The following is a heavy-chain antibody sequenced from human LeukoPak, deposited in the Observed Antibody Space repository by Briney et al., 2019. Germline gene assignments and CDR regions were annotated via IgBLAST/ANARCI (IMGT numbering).Heavy chain of an antibody. D-gene: IGHD1-1*01. Sequence: PSETLSLTCTVSGGSISSSSYYWGWIRQPPGKGLEWIGSIYYSGSTYYNPSLKSRVTISVDTSKNQFSLKLSSVPAADTAVYYCARHPRGWNLWFDPWGQGTLVTVSS. CDR1: GGSISSSSYY. J-gene: IGHJ5*02. CDR3: ARHPRGWNLWFDP. CDR2: IYYSGST. V-gene: IGHV4-39*01.